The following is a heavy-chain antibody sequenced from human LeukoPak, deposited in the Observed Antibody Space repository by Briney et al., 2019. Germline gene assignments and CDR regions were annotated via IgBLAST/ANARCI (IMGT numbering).Heavy chain of an antibody. Sequence: GGSLRLSCAASGFTFSSYELNWVRQSPGEGLEWISYISSSGSTLYYADSVKGRFTISRDNSKNTLYLQMNSLRAEDTAVYYCARDQRTYTDYWGQGTLVTVSS. D-gene: IGHD3-16*01. CDR1: GFTFSSYE. J-gene: IGHJ4*02. CDR2: ISSSGSTL. V-gene: IGHV3-48*03. CDR3: ARDQRTYTDY.